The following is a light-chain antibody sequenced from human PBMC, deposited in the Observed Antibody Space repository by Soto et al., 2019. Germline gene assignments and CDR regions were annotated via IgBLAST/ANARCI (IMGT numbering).Light chain of an antibody. J-gene: IGKJ4*01. V-gene: IGKV3-20*01. Sequence: EIVLTQSPGTLSLYPGERATLSCRASQSVSNNYLAWYQQKPGQAPRLLIYGASSRATGIPDRFSGSGSGTDFTLTISRLEPEDFAVYYGQQYGSSSLTFGGGTKVKI. CDR1: QSVSNNY. CDR2: GAS. CDR3: QQYGSSSLT.